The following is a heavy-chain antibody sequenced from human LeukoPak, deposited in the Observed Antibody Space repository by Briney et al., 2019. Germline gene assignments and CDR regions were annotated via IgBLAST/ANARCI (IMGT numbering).Heavy chain of an antibody. CDR2: INPNNDGS. CDR1: GFTITGYY. CDR3: ARKRGVGVDTNAFDM. J-gene: IGHJ3*02. D-gene: IGHD1-26*01. V-gene: IGHV1-2*02. Sequence: GASVKVSCKASGFTITGYYMHWVRQAPGQGLEWMGWINPNNDGSVYAQKFQGRVTMTRDTSINTVYMELYRLKSDDTAVYYCARKRGVGVDTNAFDMWGQGTMVTASS.